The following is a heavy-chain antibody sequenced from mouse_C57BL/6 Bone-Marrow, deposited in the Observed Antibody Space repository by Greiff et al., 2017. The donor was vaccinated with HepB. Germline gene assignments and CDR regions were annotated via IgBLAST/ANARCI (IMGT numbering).Heavy chain of an antibody. V-gene: IGHV1-50*01. CDR2: IDPSDSYT. J-gene: IGHJ1*03. CDR1: GYTFTSYW. CDR3: ATITPYFDV. D-gene: IGHD1-2*01. Sequence: QVQLQQPGAELVKPGASVKLSCKASGYTFTSYWMPWVKQRPGQGLEWIGEIDPSDSYTNYNQKFKGKATLTVDTSSSTAYMQLSSLTSEDSAVYYCATITPYFDVWGTGTTVTVSS.